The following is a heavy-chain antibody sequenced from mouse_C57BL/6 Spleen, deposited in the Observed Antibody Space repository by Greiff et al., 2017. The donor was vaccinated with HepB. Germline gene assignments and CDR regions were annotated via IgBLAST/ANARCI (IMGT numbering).Heavy chain of an antibody. CDR1: GYTFTSYW. CDR2: IDPSDSYT. CDR3: ARLRRYVDV. J-gene: IGHJ1*03. Sequence: QVQLQQPGAELVKPGASVKLSCKASGYTFTSYWMQWVKQRPGQGLEWIGEIDPSDSYTNYNQKFKGKATLTVDTSSSTAYMQLSSLTSEDSAVYYCARLRRYVDVGGTGTTVTVSS. V-gene: IGHV1-50*01.